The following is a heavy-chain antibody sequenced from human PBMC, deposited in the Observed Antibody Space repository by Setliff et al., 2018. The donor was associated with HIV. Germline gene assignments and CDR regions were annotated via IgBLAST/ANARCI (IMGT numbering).Heavy chain of an antibody. CDR3: ANFLPDTAAAGPRFDY. Sequence: PSETLSLTCAVYGGSFSGFYWSWIRQPPGKGLEWIGEINHSGSTTYNPSLKSRVTISVDTSKNHFSLKLSYVTAADTAVYYCANFLPDTAAAGPRFDYWGQGTLVTVSS. CDR2: INHSGST. J-gene: IGHJ4*02. CDR1: GGSFSGFY. V-gene: IGHV4-34*01. D-gene: IGHD6-13*01.